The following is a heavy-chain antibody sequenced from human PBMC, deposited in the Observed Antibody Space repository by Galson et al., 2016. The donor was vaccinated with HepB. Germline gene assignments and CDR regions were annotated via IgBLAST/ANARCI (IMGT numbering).Heavy chain of an antibody. CDR1: GGTFSNYA. CDR2: VIVMFGTT. D-gene: IGHD2-15*01. Sequence: SVKVSCKASGGTFSNYAISWVRQAPGQGLEWMGGVIVMFGTTNYAPKFHGRVTTTADESTSTAYMELSSLRSEDAAVYYCAREAVYCSGGSCQNWFDPWGQGTLVTVSS. J-gene: IGHJ5*02. V-gene: IGHV1-69*13. CDR3: AREAVYCSGGSCQNWFDP.